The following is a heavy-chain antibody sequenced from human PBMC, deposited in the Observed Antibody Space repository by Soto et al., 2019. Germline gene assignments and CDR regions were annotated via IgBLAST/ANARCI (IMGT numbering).Heavy chain of an antibody. J-gene: IGHJ6*02. CDR3: ARLVAGTWYYYGMDV. V-gene: IGHV5-51*01. D-gene: IGHD6-19*01. CDR2: IYPGDSDT. CDR1: GYSFTSYW. Sequence: PGESLKISCKGSGYSFTSYWIGWVRQMPGKGLEWMGIIYPGDSDTRYSPSFQGQVTISADKSISTAYLQWSSLKASDTAMYYCARLVAGTWYYYGMDVWGQGTTVTVSS.